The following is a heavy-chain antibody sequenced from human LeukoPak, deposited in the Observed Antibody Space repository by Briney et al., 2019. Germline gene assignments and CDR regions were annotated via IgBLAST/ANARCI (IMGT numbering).Heavy chain of an antibody. V-gene: IGHV1-18*01. CDR1: GYTFTSYG. J-gene: IGHJ2*01. CDR3: AREAKSYDSSGYYYWYFDL. D-gene: IGHD3-22*01. CDR2: ISAYNGNT. Sequence: ASVRVSCKASGYTFTSYGISWVRQAPGQGLEWMGWISAYNGNTNYAQKLQGRVTMTTDTSTSTAYMELRSLRSDDTAVYYCAREAKSYDSSGYYYWYFDLWGRGTLVTVSS.